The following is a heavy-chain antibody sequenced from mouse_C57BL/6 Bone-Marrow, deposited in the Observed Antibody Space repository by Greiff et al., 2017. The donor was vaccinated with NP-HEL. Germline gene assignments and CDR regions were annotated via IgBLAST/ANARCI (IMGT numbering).Heavy chain of an antibody. CDR1: GFTFSDYY. Sequence: EVQVVESEGGLVQPGSSMKLSCTASGFTFSDYYMAWVRQVPEKGLEWVANINYDGSSTYYLDSLKSRFIISRDNAKNILYLQMSSLKSEDTATYYCARDAPYYYGSSHWYFDVWGTGTTVTVSS. CDR2: INYDGSST. V-gene: IGHV5-16*01. CDR3: ARDAPYYYGSSHWYFDV. D-gene: IGHD1-1*01. J-gene: IGHJ1*03.